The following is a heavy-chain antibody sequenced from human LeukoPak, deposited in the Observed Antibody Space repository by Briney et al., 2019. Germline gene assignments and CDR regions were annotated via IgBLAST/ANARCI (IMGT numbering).Heavy chain of an antibody. CDR2: IYTSGST. V-gene: IGHV4-4*07. CDR1: GGSISIYY. D-gene: IGHD4-17*01. Sequence: SETLSLTCTVSGGSISIYYWSWIRQPAGKGLEWIGRIYTSGSTNYNPSLKSRVTMSVDMSKNQFSLKLSSVTAADTAVYYCARGTTVTRAFDYGAREPWSPSPQ. CDR3: ARGTTVTRAFDY. J-gene: IGHJ4*02.